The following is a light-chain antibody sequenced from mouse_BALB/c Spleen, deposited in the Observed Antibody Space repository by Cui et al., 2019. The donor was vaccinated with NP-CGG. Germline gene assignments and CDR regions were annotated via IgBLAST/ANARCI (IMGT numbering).Light chain of an antibody. CDR1: TGAVTTSNY. CDR3: ALWYSNHWV. J-gene: IGLJ1*01. V-gene: IGLV1*01. Sequence: QAGLTQGSALTTSPGETVTLTCRSSTGAVTTSNYANWVQEKPDHLFTGLIGGTNNRAPGVPARFSGSLIGNKAALTITGAQTEDEAIYFCALWYSNHWVFGGGTKLTVL. CDR2: GTN.